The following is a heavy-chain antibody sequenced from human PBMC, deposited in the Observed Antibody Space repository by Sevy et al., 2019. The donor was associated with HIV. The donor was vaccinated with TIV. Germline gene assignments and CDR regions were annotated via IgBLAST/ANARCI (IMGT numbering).Heavy chain of an antibody. D-gene: IGHD2-8*01. CDR3: AREGGTKPHDY. Sequence: GGSLRLSCEASGFTFSKYSMSWVRQAPGKGLEWVSTFSFGCGRINYADSVKARFTISRAESKNTLYLQMNSLRAEDTAVYYCAREGGTKPHDYWGQGTLVTVSS. CDR1: GFTFSKYS. CDR2: FSFGCGRI. J-gene: IGHJ4*02. V-gene: IGHV3-23*01.